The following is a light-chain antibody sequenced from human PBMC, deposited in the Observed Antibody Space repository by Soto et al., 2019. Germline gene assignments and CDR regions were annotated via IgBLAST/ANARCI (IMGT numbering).Light chain of an antibody. J-gene: IGLJ1*01. CDR2: EVV. CDR3: SSYAGSNNYV. V-gene: IGLV2-8*01. Sequence: QSVLTQPPSASGSPGQSVTISCTGTKNDIGLYDFVSWYQHHPGKAPRLIIYEVVQRPSGVPDRFSGSKSGNTASLTVSGLQAEDEAYYYCSSYAGSNNYVFGTGTKVTVL. CDR1: KNDIGLYDF.